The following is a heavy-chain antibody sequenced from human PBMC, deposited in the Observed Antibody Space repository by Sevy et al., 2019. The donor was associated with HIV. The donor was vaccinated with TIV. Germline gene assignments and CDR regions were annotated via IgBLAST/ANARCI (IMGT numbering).Heavy chain of an antibody. Sequence: GSLRLSCAASGFTFSSHGMHWVRQAPGKGLEWVAVISYDGSQKYYADSIKGRFTISRDNSKNTLYLQMNSLRPEDTAFYYCAKKVMPSGPRLLWFAELLYQFDFWGQGTLDTVSS. CDR2: ISYDGSQK. D-gene: IGHD3-10*01. CDR3: AKKVMPSGPRLLWFAELLYQFDF. J-gene: IGHJ4*02. V-gene: IGHV3-30*18. CDR1: GFTFSSHG.